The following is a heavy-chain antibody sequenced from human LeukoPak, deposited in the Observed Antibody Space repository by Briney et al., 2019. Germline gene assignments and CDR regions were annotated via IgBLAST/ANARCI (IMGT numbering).Heavy chain of an antibody. CDR2: TYYRSRWYY. Sequence: SQTLSLTCAISGDSVSSDSSAWNWFRQSPSRGLEWLGRTYYRSRWYYDYAVSVKSRITINPDTSNNQFSLQLNSVTPEDTAVHYCARGGHFEYWGQGTLVTVSS. V-gene: IGHV6-1*01. J-gene: IGHJ4*02. D-gene: IGHD6-25*01. CDR1: GDSVSSDSSA. CDR3: ARGGHFEY.